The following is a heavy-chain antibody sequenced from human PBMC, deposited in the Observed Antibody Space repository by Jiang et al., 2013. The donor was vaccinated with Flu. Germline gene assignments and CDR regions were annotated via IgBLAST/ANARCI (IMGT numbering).Heavy chain of an antibody. CDR1: GGSISNIT. D-gene: IGHD1-1*01. J-gene: IGHJ4*02. Sequence: LLKPSETLSLTCSVSGGSISNITGAGSGSPQEGTGVDWVCLLQWENELQPSLKSRVTISVDMSKNQLSLKLSSVTAADTAVYYCARRGDWNDWGYWGQGILVTVSS. CDR2: LLQWEN. V-gene: IGHV4-59*08. CDR3: ARRGDWNDWGY.